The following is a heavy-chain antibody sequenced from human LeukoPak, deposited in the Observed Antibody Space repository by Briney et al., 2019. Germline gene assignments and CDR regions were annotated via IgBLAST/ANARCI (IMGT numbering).Heavy chain of an antibody. CDR3: AGGGYSYGEFDY. Sequence: GGSLRLSCAASGFTFSSYSMNWVRQAPGKGLEWISYMSSSSSTIYYADSVKGRFTISRDNAKNSLYLQMNSLRAEDTAVYYCAGGGYSYGEFDYWGQGTLVTVSS. J-gene: IGHJ4*02. CDR1: GFTFSSYS. V-gene: IGHV3-48*04. D-gene: IGHD5-18*01. CDR2: MSSSSSTI.